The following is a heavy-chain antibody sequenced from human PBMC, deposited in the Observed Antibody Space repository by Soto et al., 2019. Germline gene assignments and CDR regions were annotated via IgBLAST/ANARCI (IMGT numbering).Heavy chain of an antibody. D-gene: IGHD3-22*01. CDR3: ARGANYYDSSGSDY. CDR1: GFTFSSYW. J-gene: IGHJ4*02. V-gene: IGHV3-7*01. CDR2: IKQDGSEK. Sequence: PGGSLRLSCAASGFTFSSYWMSWVRQAPGKGLEWVANIKQDGSEKYYVDSVKGRFTISRDNAKNSLYLQMNSLRAEDTAVYYCARGANYYDSSGSDYWGQGTLVTVSS.